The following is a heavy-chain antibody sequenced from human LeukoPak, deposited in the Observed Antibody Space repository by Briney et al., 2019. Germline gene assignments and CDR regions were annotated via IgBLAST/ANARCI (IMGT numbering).Heavy chain of an antibody. V-gene: IGHV3-48*01. D-gene: IGHD2-8*01. Sequence: PGGSLRLSCAASGFTFSAHSMCWVRQGPGKGLELVSYISGSGNIIHYADSVKGRFTNSRDNARNSLDLQMNSLRAEDTAVYYCARDPPYCTEDVCYGGFDYWGQGTLVTVSS. CDR2: ISGSGNII. J-gene: IGHJ4*02. CDR3: ARDPPYCTEDVCYGGFDY. CDR1: GFTFSAHS.